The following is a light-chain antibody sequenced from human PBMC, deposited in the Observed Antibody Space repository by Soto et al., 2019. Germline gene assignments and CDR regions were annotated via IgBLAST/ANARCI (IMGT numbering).Light chain of an antibody. J-gene: IGLJ1*01. V-gene: IGLV2-14*01. Sequence: QFVLTQPASVSGSPGQSITISCTGTSSDVGGYNYVSWYQQHPGKAPKLMIYDVSNRPSGVSNRFSGSKSGNTASLTISGLQAEDEADYYCSSYTSSTGVFGTGTKVTVL. CDR3: SSYTSSTGV. CDR1: SSDVGGYNY. CDR2: DVS.